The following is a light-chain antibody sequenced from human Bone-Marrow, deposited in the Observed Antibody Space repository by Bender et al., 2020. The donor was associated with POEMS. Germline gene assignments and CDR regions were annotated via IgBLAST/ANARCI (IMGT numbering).Light chain of an antibody. J-gene: IGLJ2*01. V-gene: IGLV3-1*01. Sequence: SYDLTQPPSVSVSPGQTASITCSGDKLGDKYVSWYQQKPGQSPVLVIYEDTKRPSGIPERLSGSNSGNTATLTISGTQTMDEAAYYCQAWDSSTYVVFGGGTKLTVL. CDR1: KLGDKY. CDR3: QAWDSSTYVV. CDR2: EDT.